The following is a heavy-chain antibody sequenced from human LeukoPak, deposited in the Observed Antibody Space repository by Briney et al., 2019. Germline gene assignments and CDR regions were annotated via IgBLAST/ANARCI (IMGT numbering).Heavy chain of an antibody. CDR2: IYHSGST. J-gene: IGHJ6*02. CDR1: GGSISSGYY. Sequence: PSETLSLTCTVSGGSISSGYYWGWIRQPPGKGLEWIGSIYHSGSTYYNPSLKSRVTISVDTSKNQFSLKLSSVTAADTAVYYCARVGSVHSFGYYYYGMDVWGQGTTVTVSS. V-gene: IGHV4-38-2*02. CDR3: ARVGSVHSFGYYYYGMDV. D-gene: IGHD3-10*01.